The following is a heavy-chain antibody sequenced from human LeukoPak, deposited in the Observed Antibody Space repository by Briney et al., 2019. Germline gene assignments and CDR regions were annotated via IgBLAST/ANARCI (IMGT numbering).Heavy chain of an antibody. CDR1: GFTFSSYA. V-gene: IGHV3-23*01. CDR2: ITGTGGHT. CDR3: AKVRDTRDWYKDAFDV. D-gene: IGHD6-19*01. J-gene: IGHJ3*01. Sequence: GGSLRLSCAASGFTFSSYAMSWVRQAPGKGLERVSAITGTGGHTYYAASVQGRFTVSRDNSKNTLYLQMSSLTAEDTAMYYCAKVRDTRDWYKDAFDVWGQGTRVTVSS.